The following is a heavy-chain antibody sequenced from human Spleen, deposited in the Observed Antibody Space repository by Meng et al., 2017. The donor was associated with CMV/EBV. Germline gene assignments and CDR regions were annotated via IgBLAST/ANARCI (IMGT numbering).Heavy chain of an antibody. CDR3: ARGPRGYSYGQDWFEP. Sequence: GSLRLSCTVSGGSISSSRYYWGCIRQPPGKGLEWMGSIHYSGSTYYKPSLKSRVTISVDTSKNHFSLKLSSVTAADTAVYYCARGPRGYSYGQDWFEPWGQGTLVTVSS. D-gene: IGHD5-18*01. V-gene: IGHV4-39*02. CDR1: GGSISSSRYY. J-gene: IGHJ5*02. CDR2: IHYSGST.